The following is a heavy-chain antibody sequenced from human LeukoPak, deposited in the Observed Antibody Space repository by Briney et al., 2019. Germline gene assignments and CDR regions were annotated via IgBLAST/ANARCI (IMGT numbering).Heavy chain of an antibody. Sequence: IRQDGSEKFYVDSVKGRFTISRDNDKTSLYLQMNSLRAEDTAVYYCARDTGIAVAGSNYWGQGTLVTVSS. CDR3: ARDTGIAVAGSNY. V-gene: IGHV3-7*03. CDR2: IRQDGSEK. D-gene: IGHD6-19*01. J-gene: IGHJ4*02.